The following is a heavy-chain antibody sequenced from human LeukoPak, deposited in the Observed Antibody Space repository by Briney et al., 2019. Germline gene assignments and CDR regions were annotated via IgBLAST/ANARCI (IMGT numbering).Heavy chain of an antibody. CDR2: INPNIGGT. Sequence: GASVKVSCRASGYKFTGYYLHWVRQAPGQGLEWMGWINPNIGGTHYAQKFRGRVTMTRDTSINTAYTELSSLTSDDTAVYYCAKADSRRGYRYATLAYYYMDVWGEGTTVTVSS. J-gene: IGHJ6*03. V-gene: IGHV1-2*02. CDR1: GYKFTGYY. D-gene: IGHD5-18*01. CDR3: AKADSRRGYRYATLAYYYMDV.